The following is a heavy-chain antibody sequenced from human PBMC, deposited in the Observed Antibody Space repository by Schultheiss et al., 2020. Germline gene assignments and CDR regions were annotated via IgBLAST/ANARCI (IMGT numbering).Heavy chain of an antibody. CDR2: IYWDDDK. J-gene: IGHJ4*02. Sequence: SGPTLVKPTQTLTLTCTFSGFSLTTSGVGVAWIRQPPGKALDWLALIYWDDDKRYSPSLKSRLTITKDTSKNQVVLTMTNMDPVDTATYYCAHRRTGPYYCDYWGQGTLVTVAS. D-gene: IGHD1-14*01. CDR3: AHRRTGPYYCDY. V-gene: IGHV2-5*02. CDR1: GFSLTTSGVG.